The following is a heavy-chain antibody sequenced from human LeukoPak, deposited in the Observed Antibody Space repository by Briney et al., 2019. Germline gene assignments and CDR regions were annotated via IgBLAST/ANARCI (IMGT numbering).Heavy chain of an antibody. D-gene: IGHD5-18*01. Sequence: PGGSLRLSCAASGFTFSSYAMHWVRQAPGKGLEWVAVISYDGSNKYYADSVKGRFTISRDNSKNTLYLQMNSLRAEDTAVYYXXXXWGPAMVTTGDYWGQGTLVTVSS. V-gene: IGHV3-30-3*01. CDR3: XXXWGPAMVTTGDY. J-gene: IGHJ4*02. CDR2: ISYDGSNK. CDR1: GFTFSSYA.